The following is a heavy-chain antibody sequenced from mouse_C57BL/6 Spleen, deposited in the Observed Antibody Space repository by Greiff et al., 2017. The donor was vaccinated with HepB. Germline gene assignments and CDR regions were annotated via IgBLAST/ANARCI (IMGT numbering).Heavy chain of an antibody. D-gene: IGHD2-5*01. CDR1: GYTFTSYW. Sequence: QVQLQQPGAELVKPGASVKMSCKASGYTFTSYWITWVKQRPGQGLEWIGDIYPGSGSTNYNEKFKSKATLTVDTSSSTAYRQLSSLTSEDSAVYYCARAPYSNYDAWFAYWGQGTLVTVSA. V-gene: IGHV1-55*01. CDR3: ARAPYSNYDAWFAY. J-gene: IGHJ3*01. CDR2: IYPGSGST.